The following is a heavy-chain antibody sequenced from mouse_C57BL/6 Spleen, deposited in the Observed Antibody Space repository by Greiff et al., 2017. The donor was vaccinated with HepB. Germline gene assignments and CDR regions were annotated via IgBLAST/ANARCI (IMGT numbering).Heavy chain of an antibody. CDR1: GYTFTDYY. Sequence: EVQLQQSGPELVKPGASVKISCKASGYTFTDYYMNWVKQSPGKSLEWIGDINPNNGGTSYNQKFKGKATLTVDKSSSTAYMELRSLTSEDSAVYYCARGDDYDRAWFAYWGQGTLVTVSA. CDR2: INPNNGGT. V-gene: IGHV1-26*01. J-gene: IGHJ3*01. CDR3: ARGDDYDRAWFAY. D-gene: IGHD2-4*01.